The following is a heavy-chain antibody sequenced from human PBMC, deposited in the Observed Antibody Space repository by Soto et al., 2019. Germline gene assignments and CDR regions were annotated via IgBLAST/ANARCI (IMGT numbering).Heavy chain of an antibody. CDR3: ARGPYCGEECYFAY. J-gene: IGHJ4*02. D-gene: IGHD3-10*01. CDR1: GDSISRYY. Sequence: PSETLSLTCSVFGDSISRYYWSWIRQPAGKGLEFIGRIYNSGIINYNPSLESRVTMSVDPSKNQISLQLSSATAADTAMYYCARGPYCGEECYFAYWGQGTLVTVS. V-gene: IGHV4-4*07. CDR2: IYNSGII.